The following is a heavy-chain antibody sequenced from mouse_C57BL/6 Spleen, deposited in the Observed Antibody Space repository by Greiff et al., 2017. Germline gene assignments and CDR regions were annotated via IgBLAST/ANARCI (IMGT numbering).Heavy chain of an antibody. CDR1: GYAFSSYW. CDR3: ARETAQAFYAMDD. J-gene: IGHJ4*01. D-gene: IGHD3-2*02. Sequence: VQLQQSGPGLVKPGASVKISCKASGYAFSSYWVNWVRQSPGKGLEWIGGICPGDGATNYNGKFKGKGTLTADKSTSAAFIQLSSLTSEDAAIYFCARETAQAFYAMDDWGQGTSVTVAS. V-gene: IGHV1-82*01. CDR2: ICPGDGAT.